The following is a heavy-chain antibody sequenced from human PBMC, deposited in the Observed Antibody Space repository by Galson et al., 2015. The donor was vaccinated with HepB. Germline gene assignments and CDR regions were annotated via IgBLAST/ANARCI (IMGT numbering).Heavy chain of an antibody. CDR2: FDPEDGET. D-gene: IGHD3-22*01. V-gene: IGHV1-24*01. Sequence: SVKVSCKVSGYTLTELSMHWVRQVPGKGLEWMGGFDPEDGETIYAQKFQGRVTMTEDTSTDTTYMELSSLRSEDTAVYYCATSITMILVVISYAFDIWGQGTMVTVSS. J-gene: IGHJ3*02. CDR1: GYTLTELS. CDR3: ATSITMILVVISYAFDI.